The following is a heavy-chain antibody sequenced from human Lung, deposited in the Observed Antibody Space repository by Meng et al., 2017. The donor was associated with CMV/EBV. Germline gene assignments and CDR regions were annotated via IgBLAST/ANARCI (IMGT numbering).Heavy chain of an antibody. CDR3: ASFPPPGKQWLVTDY. Sequence: QVQLQESGPGLGKPSGTRSLTCAVSGGSISSSNWWSWVRQPPGKGLEWIGEIYHSGSTNYNPSLKSRVTISVDKSKNQFSLKLSSVTAADTAVYYCASFPPPGKQWLVTDYWGQGTLVTVSS. CDR2: IYHSGST. CDR1: GGSISSSNW. D-gene: IGHD6-19*01. V-gene: IGHV4-4*02. J-gene: IGHJ4*02.